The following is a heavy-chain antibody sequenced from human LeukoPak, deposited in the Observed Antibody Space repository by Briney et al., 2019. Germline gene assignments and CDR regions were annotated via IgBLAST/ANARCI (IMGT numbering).Heavy chain of an antibody. CDR3: ARDKPAAVYYFDY. V-gene: IGHV1-18*01. D-gene: IGHD2-2*01. J-gene: IGHJ4*02. CDR1: GYTFTSYG. CDR2: ISAYNGNT. Sequence: SVKVSCKASGYTFTSYGISWVRQARGQGLDWMGWISAYNGNTIYAQMLQGRVTMTTDTSTSTAYMELRSLSSDDTAVYYCARDKPAAVYYFDYWGQGTLVTVSS.